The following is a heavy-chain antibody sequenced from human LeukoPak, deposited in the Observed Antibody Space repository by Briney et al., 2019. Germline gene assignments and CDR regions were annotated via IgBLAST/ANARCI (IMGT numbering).Heavy chain of an antibody. J-gene: IGHJ4*02. CDR2: INPNSGDT. CDR1: GYTFTGYY. D-gene: IGHD2-21*02. Sequence: ASVKVSCKASGYTFTGYYMHWVRQAPGQGLEWMGWINPNSGDTHYAQKFQGRVTMTRDTSISTAYMELSRLLSGDTAVYYCARGKTMVYCGGDCYRFDNWGQGTLVTVSS. V-gene: IGHV1-2*02. CDR3: ARGKTMVYCGGDCYRFDN.